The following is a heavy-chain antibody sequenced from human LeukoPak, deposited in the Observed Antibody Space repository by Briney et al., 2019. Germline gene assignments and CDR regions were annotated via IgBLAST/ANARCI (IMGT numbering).Heavy chain of an antibody. CDR2: ISGSGGST. D-gene: IGHD3-16*01. Sequence: GGSLRLSCAASGFTFSSYAMSWVRQAPGKGLEWVSAISGSGGSTYYADSVKGRFTISRDNSKNTLYLQMNSLRAEDTAVYYCAKSEPLPPKGYDDAFDIWGQGTMVTVSS. J-gene: IGHJ3*02. CDR1: GFTFSSYA. CDR3: AKSEPLPPKGYDDAFDI. V-gene: IGHV3-23*01.